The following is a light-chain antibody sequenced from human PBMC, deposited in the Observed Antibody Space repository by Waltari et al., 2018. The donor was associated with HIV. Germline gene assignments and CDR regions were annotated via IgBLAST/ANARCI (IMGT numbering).Light chain of an antibody. CDR1: ALPKKN. J-gene: IGLJ2*01. V-gene: IGLV3-10*01. Sequence: SYELTQPPSVSVSPGKTARITCPGDALPKKNTRWYQQKSGQAPVKVIYEDNKRPSGIPERFSGSSSGTMATLTITAAQVEDEADYYCYSRDNSGNHRVFGGGTKLTVL. CDR2: EDN. CDR3: YSRDNSGNHRV.